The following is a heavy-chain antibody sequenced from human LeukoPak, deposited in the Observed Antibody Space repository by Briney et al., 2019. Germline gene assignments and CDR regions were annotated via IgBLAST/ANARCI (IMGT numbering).Heavy chain of an antibody. Sequence: SETLSLTCTVSGGSISSYYWSWIRQPPGKGLEWIGYIYYSGSTNYNPSLKSRVTISVDTSKNQFSLKLSSVTAADTAVYYCARGSPYYDILTGYYRVFDYWGQGTLVTVSS. CDR2: IYYSGST. CDR3: ARGSPYYDILTGYYRVFDY. CDR1: GGSISSYY. D-gene: IGHD3-9*01. V-gene: IGHV4-59*01. J-gene: IGHJ4*02.